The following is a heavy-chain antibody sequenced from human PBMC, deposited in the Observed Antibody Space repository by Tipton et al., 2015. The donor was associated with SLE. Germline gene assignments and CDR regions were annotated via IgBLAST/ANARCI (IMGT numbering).Heavy chain of an antibody. D-gene: IGHD4-23*01. Sequence: SLRLSCAASGFTFSSYEMNWVRQAPGKGLEWVSYISSTGSTIYYTDSVKGRFTISRDNAKNSLYLQMNSLRAEDTAVYYCAREGYGGLFDYWGQGTLVTVSS. CDR1: GFTFSSYE. CDR3: AREGYGGLFDY. V-gene: IGHV3-48*03. CDR2: ISSTGSTI. J-gene: IGHJ4*02.